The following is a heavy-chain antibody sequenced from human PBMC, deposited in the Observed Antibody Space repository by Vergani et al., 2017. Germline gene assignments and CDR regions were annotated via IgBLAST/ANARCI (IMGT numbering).Heavy chain of an antibody. D-gene: IGHD6-25*01. CDR3: ARVDTQVPATSHFYYMDV. V-gene: IGHV4-31*11. J-gene: IGHJ6*03. CDR2: IFYSGTT. Sequence: QLQESGPGVVKPSQTLSLTCAVSGGSISSGDHCWTWIRQRPGKGLEWLGYIFYSGTTYDNPSLRSRLTISVDTSQNQFSLKLRSVTAADTAVYYCARVDTQVPATSHFYYMDVWGKGTTVVVSS. CDR1: GGSISSGDHC.